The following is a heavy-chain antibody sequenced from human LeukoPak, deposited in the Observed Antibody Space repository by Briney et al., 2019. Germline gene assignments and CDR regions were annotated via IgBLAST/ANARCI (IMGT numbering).Heavy chain of an antibody. CDR2: IKQDGSEK. J-gene: IGHJ6*03. CDR1: GFTFSSYR. CDR3: AREERITIFGVVKYYYYYMDV. V-gene: IGHV3-7*01. D-gene: IGHD3-3*01. Sequence: GGSLRLSCAASGFTFSSYRMSWVRQAPGKGLEWVANIKQDGSEKYYVDSVKGRFTISRDNAKNSLYLQMNSLRAEDTAVYYCAREERITIFGVVKYYYYYMDVWGKGTTVTVSS.